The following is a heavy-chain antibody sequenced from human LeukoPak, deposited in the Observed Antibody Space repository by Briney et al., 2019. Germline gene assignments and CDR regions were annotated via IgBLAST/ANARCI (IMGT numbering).Heavy chain of an antibody. V-gene: IGHV3-23*01. J-gene: IGHJ6*04. Sequence: PGGSLRLSCAASGFTFSAYAMGWVRQAPGKGLEWVSVITGSGTNTYYADSVKGRFAVSRDNSKNTLYLQMNRLRAEDTAVYHCAKAVTMVRGLIYYGVDVWGKGTTVTVSS. CDR1: GFTFSAYA. CDR2: ITGSGTNT. CDR3: AKAVTMVRGLIYYGVDV. D-gene: IGHD3-10*01.